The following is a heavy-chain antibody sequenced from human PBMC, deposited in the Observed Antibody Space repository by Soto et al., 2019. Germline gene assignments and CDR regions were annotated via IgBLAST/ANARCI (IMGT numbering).Heavy chain of an antibody. CDR1: GFTFSSYG. Sequence: LRLSCAASGFTFSSYGMHWVRQAPGKGLEWVAVISYDGSNKYYADSVKGRFTISRDNSKNTLYLQMNSLRAEDTAVYYCAKDANGPGIAAAGICLGYWGQGTLVTVSS. CDR2: ISYDGSNK. D-gene: IGHD6-13*01. CDR3: AKDANGPGIAAAGICLGY. V-gene: IGHV3-30*18. J-gene: IGHJ4*02.